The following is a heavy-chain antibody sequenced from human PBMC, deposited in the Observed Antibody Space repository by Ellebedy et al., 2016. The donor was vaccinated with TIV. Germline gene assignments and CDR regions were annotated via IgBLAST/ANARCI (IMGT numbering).Heavy chain of an antibody. Sequence: AASVKVSCKASGGTFSSYVFSWVRQAPGQGLEWMGGIIPIFDTVHSAQKFQDRVTITADKSTSTVDMEVRSLRSDDTAVYFCTRGGYNAWFDPWGQGTLVTVSS. CDR1: GGTFSSYV. V-gene: IGHV1-69*06. CDR3: TRGGYNAWFDP. D-gene: IGHD5-24*01. CDR2: IIPIFDTV. J-gene: IGHJ5*02.